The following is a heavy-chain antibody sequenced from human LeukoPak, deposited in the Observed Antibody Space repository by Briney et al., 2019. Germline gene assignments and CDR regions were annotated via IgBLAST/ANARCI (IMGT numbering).Heavy chain of an antibody. J-gene: IGHJ4*02. CDR1: GGSISSCGYY. V-gene: IGHV4-31*03. D-gene: IGHD3-10*01. CDR2: IYYSGST. CDR3: PRAFSRSYGSGPQGFDY. Sequence: SETLSPTCTVSGGSISSCGYYWSWIRQHPGKGLEWIGYIYYSGSTYYNPSLKSRVTISVDTSKNQFSLKLSSVTAADTAVYYCPRAFSRSYGSGPQGFDYWGQGTLVTVSS.